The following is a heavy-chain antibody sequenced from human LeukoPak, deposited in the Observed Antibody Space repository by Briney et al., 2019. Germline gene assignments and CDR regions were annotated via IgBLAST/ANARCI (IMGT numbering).Heavy chain of an antibody. CDR2: INNSGDRR. D-gene: IGHD6-19*01. V-gene: IGHV3-23*01. J-gene: IGHJ4*02. CDR1: GFIFSNHA. CDR3: ARGWYNFDY. Sequence: PGGSLRLSCAASGFIFSNHATSWVRQAPGKGLEWVSGINNSGDRRFYADSVKGRFTISRDNSKNTLYLQMNSLRAEDTAVYYCARGWYNFDYWGQGTRVTVSS.